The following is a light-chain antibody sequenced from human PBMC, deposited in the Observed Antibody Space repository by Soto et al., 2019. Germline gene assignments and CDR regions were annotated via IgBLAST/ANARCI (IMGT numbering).Light chain of an antibody. J-gene: IGKJ5*01. V-gene: IGKV3-11*01. Sequence: EIVLTQSPATLSLSPGERATLSCRAGQNIGTSLVWYQQRSGQSPRLLIYRVSSRATGIPDRFSGSGSGTDFTLTISSLQAEDVAVYYCQQLRTSPHTFGEGTLVEMK. CDR2: RVS. CDR3: QQLRTSPHT. CDR1: QNIGTS.